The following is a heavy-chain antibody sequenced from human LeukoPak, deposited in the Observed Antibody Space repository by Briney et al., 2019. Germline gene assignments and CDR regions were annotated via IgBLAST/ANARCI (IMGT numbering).Heavy chain of an antibody. CDR1: ELSFSNYW. D-gene: IGHD3-16*02. V-gene: IGHV3-7*01. J-gene: IGHJ4*02. CDR3: ATRGDLSWFGALRH. Sequence: GGSLRLSCVGSELSFSNYWMDWVRQAPGKGLEWVAFIKQYGSETSYADSGKGRFTISRDNARNSLFLQMNSLRDEDTAVYYCATRGDLSWFGALRHWSQGTLVTVSS. CDR2: IKQYGSET.